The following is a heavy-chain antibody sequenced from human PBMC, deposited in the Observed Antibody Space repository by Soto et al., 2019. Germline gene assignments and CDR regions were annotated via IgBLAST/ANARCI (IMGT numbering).Heavy chain of an antibody. CDR2: INAGNGNT. J-gene: IGHJ4*02. CDR3: ARVSGWYVLDY. V-gene: IGHV1-3*05. CDR1: GYTFTRYA. Sequence: QVQLVQSGAEEKKPGASVKVSCKASGYTFTRYAMHWVRQAPGQRREWMGWINAGNGNTKYSQKFQGRVTITRDTSASTAYMELSSLRSEDTAVYYCARVSGWYVLDYWGQGTLVTVSS. D-gene: IGHD6-19*01.